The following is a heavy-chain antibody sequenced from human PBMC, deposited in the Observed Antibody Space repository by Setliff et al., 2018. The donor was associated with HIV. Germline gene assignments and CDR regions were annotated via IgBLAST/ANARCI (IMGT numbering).Heavy chain of an antibody. CDR1: GFTFSSYW. Sequence: GGSLRLSCAASGFTFSSYWIIWVRQAPGKGLEWVANINQDGSEKYYVDLVKGRFTISRDNAENSLYLQMNSLRAEDTAVYYCVRQSVAVTYGMDVWGQGTTVTVSS. CDR3: VRQSVAVTYGMDV. D-gene: IGHD4-4*01. J-gene: IGHJ6*02. CDR2: INQDGSEK. V-gene: IGHV3-7*01.